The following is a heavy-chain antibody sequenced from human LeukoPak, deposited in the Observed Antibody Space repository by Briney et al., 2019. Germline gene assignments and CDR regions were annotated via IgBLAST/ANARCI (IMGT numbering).Heavy chain of an antibody. D-gene: IGHD1-26*01. CDR2: IISSSSYI. V-gene: IGHV3-21*01. CDR1: GFTFSSYS. Sequence: PGGSLRLSCAASGFTFSSYSMNWVRQAPGKGLEWVSSIISSSSYIYYADSVKGRFTISRDNSKNTLYLQLNSLRAEDTAVYYCARGKREVLNTRVFDYWGQGTLVTVSS. J-gene: IGHJ4*02. CDR3: ARGKREVLNTRVFDY.